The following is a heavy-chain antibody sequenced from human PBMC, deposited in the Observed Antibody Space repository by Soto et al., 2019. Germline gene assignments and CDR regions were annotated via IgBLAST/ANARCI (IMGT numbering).Heavy chain of an antibody. D-gene: IGHD5-12*01. CDR3: AKDHTGLDVDIVATPPFFDY. J-gene: IGHJ4*02. CDR1: GFTFSSYA. CDR2: ISGSGGST. Sequence: EVQLLESGGGLVQPGGSLRLSCAASGFTFSSYAMSWVRQAPGKGLEWVSAISGSGGSTYYADSLKGRFTISRDNSKNTLYLQMNSLRAEETAVYYCAKDHTGLDVDIVATPPFFDYWGQGTLVTVSS. V-gene: IGHV3-23*01.